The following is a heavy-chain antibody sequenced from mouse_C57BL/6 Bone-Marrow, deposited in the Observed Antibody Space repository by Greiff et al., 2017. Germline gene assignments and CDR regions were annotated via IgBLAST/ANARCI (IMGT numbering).Heavy chain of an antibody. CDR1: GFTFSDAW. V-gene: IGHV6-6*01. D-gene: IGHD3-3*01. J-gene: IGHJ3*01. CDR3: TGWERVRVAY. Sequence: EVKLMESGGGLVQPGGSLKLSCAASGFTFSDAWMDWVRQSPEKGLEWVALIRNKANNHATYYAESVKGRFTISRDDSKSSVYLQMHSLRPEDTGIYYCTGWERVRVAYWGQGTLVTVSA. CDR2: IRNKANNHAT.